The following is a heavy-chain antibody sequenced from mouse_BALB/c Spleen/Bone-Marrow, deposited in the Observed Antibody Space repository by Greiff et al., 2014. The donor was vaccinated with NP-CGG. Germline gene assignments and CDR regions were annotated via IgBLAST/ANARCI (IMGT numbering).Heavy chain of an antibody. Sequence: EVQLQQSGPELVKPGASVKISCKASGYTFTDYNMHWVKQSHGKSLEWIGYIYPYNGGTGYNQKFKTKATLTVDNSPSTAYMELRSLTSEDSAVYYCARKDYDSFFDYWGQGTTLTVSS. D-gene: IGHD2-4*01. V-gene: IGHV1S29*02. CDR2: IYPYNGGT. CDR3: ARKDYDSFFDY. J-gene: IGHJ2*01. CDR1: GYTFTDYN.